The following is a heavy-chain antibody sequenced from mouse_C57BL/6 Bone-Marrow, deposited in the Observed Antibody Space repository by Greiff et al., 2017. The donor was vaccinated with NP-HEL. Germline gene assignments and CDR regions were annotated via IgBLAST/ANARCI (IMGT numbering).Heavy chain of an antibody. CDR2: INPGSGGT. CDR3: ARSGYGSSPAGFAY. CDR1: GYAFTNYL. D-gene: IGHD1-1*01. J-gene: IGHJ3*01. V-gene: IGHV1-54*01. Sequence: VKLQESGAELVRPGTSVKVSCKASGYAFTNYLIEWVKQRPGQGLEWIGVINPGSGGTNYNEKFKGKATLTADKSSSTAYMQLSSLTSEDSAVYFCARSGYGSSPAGFAYWGQGTLVTVSA.